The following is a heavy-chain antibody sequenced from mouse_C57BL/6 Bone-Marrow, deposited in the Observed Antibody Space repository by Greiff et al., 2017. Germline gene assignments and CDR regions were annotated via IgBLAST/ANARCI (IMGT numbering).Heavy chain of an antibody. V-gene: IGHV5-12*01. CDR1: GFTFRDYY. CDR2: ISNGGGSP. Sequence: EVQLVESGGGLVQPGGSLKLSCAASGFTFRDYYMYWVRQTPEKRLEWVAYISNGGGSPYYPDTVKGRFTISGDNAKNALYLQMSRLKAEDTAMYCCARPFAYWGQGTLVTVSA. CDR3: ARPFAY. J-gene: IGHJ3*01.